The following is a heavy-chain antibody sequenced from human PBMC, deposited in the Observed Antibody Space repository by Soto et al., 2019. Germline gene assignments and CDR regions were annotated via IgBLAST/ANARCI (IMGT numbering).Heavy chain of an antibody. J-gene: IGHJ6*02. CDR3: AGGGVRGVITRTRDYYGMDV. V-gene: IGHV5-51*01. Sequence: PGESLKISCKGSGYSFTNYWIGWVRQMPGKGLEWMGIIYPGDSDTRYSPSFQGQVTISADKSISTAYLQWSSLKASDTAMYYCAGGGVRGVITRTRDYYGMDVWGQGTTVTV. CDR2: IYPGDSDT. D-gene: IGHD3-10*01. CDR1: GYSFTNYW.